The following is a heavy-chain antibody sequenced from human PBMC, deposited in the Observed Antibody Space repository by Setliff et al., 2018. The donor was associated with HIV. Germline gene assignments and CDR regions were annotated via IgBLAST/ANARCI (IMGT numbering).Heavy chain of an antibody. CDR3: ARGQPPTPRPYFYHMDV. CDR1: GYAFSAYD. Sequence: RASVKVSCKASGYAFSAYDFNWVRQAPGQGLEWVGSMSPQSDNTVYAQKFLGRVTMTMDTSIGTAYMELSSLRSEDTAVYYCARGQPPTPRPYFYHMDVWGNGTSVTVSS. CDR2: MSPQSDNT. D-gene: IGHD2-15*01. J-gene: IGHJ6*03. V-gene: IGHV1-8*02.